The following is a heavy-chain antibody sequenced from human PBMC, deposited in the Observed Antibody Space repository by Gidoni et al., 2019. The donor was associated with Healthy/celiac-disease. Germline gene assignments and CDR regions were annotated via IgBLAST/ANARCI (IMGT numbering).Heavy chain of an antibody. V-gene: IGHV4-39*01. CDR2: IYYSGST. J-gene: IGHJ5*02. Sequence: DGLEWIGSIYYSGSTYYNPSLKSRVTISVDTSKNQFSLKLSSVTAADTAVYYCARQTVTGRRVHWFDPWGQGTLVTVSS. D-gene: IGHD4-4*01. CDR3: ARQTVTGRRVHWFDP.